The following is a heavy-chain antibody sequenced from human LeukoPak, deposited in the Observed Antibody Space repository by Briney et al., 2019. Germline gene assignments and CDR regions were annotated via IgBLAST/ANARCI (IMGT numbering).Heavy chain of an antibody. CDR1: GFTFSNYW. CDR2: IYNGVT. D-gene: IGHD3-10*01. CDR3: ARDVYGSGLGAFDL. J-gene: IGHJ3*01. V-gene: IGHV3-53*01. Sequence: GGSLRLSCAASGFTFSNYWMYWVRQAPGKGLEWVSVIYNGVTYYRDSVKGRFSISRDISKNTVYLQMNSLRAEDTAKYYCARDVYGSGLGAFDLWGQGTMVTVSS.